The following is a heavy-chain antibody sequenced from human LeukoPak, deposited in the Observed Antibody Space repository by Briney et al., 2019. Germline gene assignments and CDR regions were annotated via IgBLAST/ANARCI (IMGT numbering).Heavy chain of an antibody. V-gene: IGHV3-11*04. CDR2: ISSSGGTI. CDR1: GFTFSDYY. CDR3: ARDLKSYGENYFDY. D-gene: IGHD5-18*01. Sequence: GGSLRLSCAASGFTFSDYYMSWIRQAPGKGLEWVSYISSSGGTIYYADSVKGRFTISRDNAKNSLYLQMNSPRAEDTAVYYCARDLKSYGENYFDYWGQGTLVTVSS. J-gene: IGHJ4*02.